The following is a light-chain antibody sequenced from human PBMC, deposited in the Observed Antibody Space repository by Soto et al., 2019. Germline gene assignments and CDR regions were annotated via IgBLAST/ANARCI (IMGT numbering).Light chain of an antibody. CDR3: ATWEKNLTARV. V-gene: IGLV1-47*01. J-gene: IGLJ3*02. CDR1: SSNIGSNY. Sequence: QSVLIQPPSASGTPGQRVTISCSGSSSNIGSNYVYWFQQLPGAAPKLLIYRNNQRPSGVPDRFSGSKSGTSASLAISGLRSEDEADYYCATWEKNLTARVFGGGTKVTAL. CDR2: RNN.